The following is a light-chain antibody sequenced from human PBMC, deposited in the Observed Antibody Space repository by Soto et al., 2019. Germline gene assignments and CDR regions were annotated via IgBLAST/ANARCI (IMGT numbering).Light chain of an antibody. CDR3: QQYKFWPPLT. CDR2: DAS. J-gene: IGKJ4*02. Sequence: EIVMTQSPATLSVSPGERATLSCRASQSVNSNLAWYRQKPGQAPRLLISDASTRDNGAPARFSGSVSGTEFTLTISSLQSADSGIYYCQQYKFWPPLTFGGGTKVEIK. CDR1: QSVNSN. V-gene: IGKV3-15*01.